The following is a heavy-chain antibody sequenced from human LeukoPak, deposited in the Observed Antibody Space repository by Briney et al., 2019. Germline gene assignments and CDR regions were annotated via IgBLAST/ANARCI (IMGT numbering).Heavy chain of an antibody. CDR1: GYTFTSYG. D-gene: IGHD3-22*01. CDR2: ISAYNGNT. J-gene: IGHJ6*03. Sequence: ASVKVSCKASGYTFTSYGISWVRQAPGQGLEWMGWISAYNGNTNYAQKLQGRVTMTTDTSTSTAYMELRSLRSDDTAVYYCARTLRLLHYYYYMDVWGKGTTVTISS. V-gene: IGHV1-18*01. CDR3: ARTLRLLHYYYYMDV.